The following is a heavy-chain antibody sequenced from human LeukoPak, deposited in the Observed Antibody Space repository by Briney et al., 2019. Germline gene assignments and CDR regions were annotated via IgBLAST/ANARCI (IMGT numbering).Heavy chain of an antibody. Sequence: GGSLRLSCAASGFTFSTYDMHWVRQAPGTGLEWVALISYDGSNKYYADSVKGRFTISRDNSKNTLYLQMNSLRTEDTSVYYCARGGITMVRGAEFDYWGQGTLVTVSS. CDR3: ARGGITMVRGAEFDY. CDR2: ISYDGSNK. J-gene: IGHJ4*02. D-gene: IGHD3-10*01. V-gene: IGHV3-30*03. CDR1: GFTFSTYD.